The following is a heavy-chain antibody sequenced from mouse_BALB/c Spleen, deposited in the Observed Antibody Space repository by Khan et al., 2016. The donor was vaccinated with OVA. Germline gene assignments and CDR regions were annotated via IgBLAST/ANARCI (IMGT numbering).Heavy chain of an antibody. CDR1: GFNIKDTY. CDR3: AHSLLLYALDC. J-gene: IGHJ4*01. CDR2: IDTATGKT. D-gene: IGHD1-2*01. V-gene: IGHV14-3*02. Sequence: VQLKQSGAEFVKPGASVKLSCTASGFNIKDTYIHWVKQRPEQGLEWIGRIDTATGKTNYDPNFQGTATITADTSSNTAYLHRSSLTSEDTVVYYCAHSLLLYALDCWGHGTSVTVSS.